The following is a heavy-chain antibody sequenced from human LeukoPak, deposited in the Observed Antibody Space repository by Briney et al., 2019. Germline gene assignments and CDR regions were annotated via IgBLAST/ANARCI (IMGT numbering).Heavy chain of an antibody. CDR1: GGSFSGYY. D-gene: IGHD3-10*01. CDR2: IYYSGGT. Sequence: SETLSLTCAVYGGSFSGYYWSWIRQPPGKRLEWIGYIYYSGGTNYNPSLKSRVTISVDTSKNQFSLKLSSVTAADTAVYYCARFDYYGSGRNFDYWGQGTLVTVSS. V-gene: IGHV4-59*01. J-gene: IGHJ4*02. CDR3: ARFDYYGSGRNFDY.